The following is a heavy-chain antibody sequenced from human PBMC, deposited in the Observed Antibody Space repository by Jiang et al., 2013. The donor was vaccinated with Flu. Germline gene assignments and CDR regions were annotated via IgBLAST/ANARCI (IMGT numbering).Heavy chain of an antibody. J-gene: IGHJ6*02. CDR2: INAGNGNT. D-gene: IGHD6-6*01. V-gene: IGHV1-3*01. CDR3: ARDLPQYSSFSGGMDV. CDR1: GYTFTSYA. Sequence: VKKPGASVKVSCKASGYTFTSYAMHWVRQAPGQRLEWMGWINAGNGNTKYSQKFQGRVTITRDTSASTAYMELSSLRSEDTAVYYCARDLPQYSSFSGGMDVWGQGTTVTVSS.